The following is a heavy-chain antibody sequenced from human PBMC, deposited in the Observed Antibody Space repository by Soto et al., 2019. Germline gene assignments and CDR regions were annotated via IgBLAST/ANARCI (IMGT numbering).Heavy chain of an antibody. CDR2: ISGSGVNA. CDR1: GFAFQNHG. J-gene: IGHJ2*01. Sequence: VQLVGSGGSVIRPGGSLRLSCAASGFAFQNHGMAWVRQVPGKGLEWVAGISGSGVNAGYADSVKGRFTISRDNGDNSLYLEINNLGVEDTALYHCARKPHWQYWYFDLWGRGTLVTVSS. CDR3: ARKPHWQYWYFDL. D-gene: IGHD1-1*01. V-gene: IGHV3-20*01.